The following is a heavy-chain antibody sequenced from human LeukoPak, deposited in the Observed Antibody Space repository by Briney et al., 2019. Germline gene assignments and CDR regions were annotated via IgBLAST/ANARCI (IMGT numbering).Heavy chain of an antibody. Sequence: PGGSLRLSCAASGFTFSSDAMSWVRQAPGKGLEWVSTISGRGDSTYYANSVKGRFTISRDNSKNTLYLQMNSLRAEDTAVYYCARVGPTLFFDYWGQGTLVTVSS. CDR3: ARVGPTLFFDY. CDR2: ISGRGDST. CDR1: GFTFSSDA. D-gene: IGHD3-10*01. J-gene: IGHJ4*02. V-gene: IGHV3-23*01.